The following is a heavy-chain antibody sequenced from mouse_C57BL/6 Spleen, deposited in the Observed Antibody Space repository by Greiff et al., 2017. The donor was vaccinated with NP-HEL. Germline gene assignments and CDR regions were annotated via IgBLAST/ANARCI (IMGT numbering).Heavy chain of an antibody. Sequence: EVMLVESGAELVKPGASVKLSCTASGFNIKDYYMHWVKQRTEQGLEWIGRIDPEDGETKYAPKFQGKATITADTSSTTAYLQLSSLTSEDTAVYYCAAYYYGPAWFSYWGQGTLVTVSA. D-gene: IGHD1-1*01. V-gene: IGHV14-2*01. CDR1: GFNIKDYY. J-gene: IGHJ3*01. CDR2: IDPEDGET. CDR3: AAYYYGPAWFSY.